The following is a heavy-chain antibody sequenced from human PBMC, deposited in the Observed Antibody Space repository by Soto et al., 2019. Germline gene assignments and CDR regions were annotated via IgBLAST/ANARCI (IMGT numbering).Heavy chain of an antibody. V-gene: IGHV4-4*07. J-gene: IGHJ6*02. CDR3: ARTLRKQHRYDYYYGMDV. D-gene: IGHD3-9*01. CDR1: DGSISSYY. Sequence: SETLSLTCTVSDGSISSYYWSWIRQPAGKGLEWIGRIYTSGSTNYNPSLKSRVTMSVDTSKNQFSLKLSSVTAADTAVYYCARTLRKQHRYDYYYGMDVWGQGTTVTVSS. CDR2: IYTSGST.